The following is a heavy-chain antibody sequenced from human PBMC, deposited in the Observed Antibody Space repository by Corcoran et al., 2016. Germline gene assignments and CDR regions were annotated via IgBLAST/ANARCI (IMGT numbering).Heavy chain of an antibody. CDR1: GFTFSSYG. Sequence: QVQLVESGGGVVQPGRSLRLSCAASGFTFSSYGMHWVRQAPGKGLEWVAVISYDGSNKYYADSVKGRFTISRDNSKNTLNLQMNSVRAEDTAVYYCAKERQVGANPSRDSSGWSPYFDYWGQGTLVTVSS. CDR2: ISYDGSNK. V-gene: IGHV3-30*18. CDR3: AKERQVGANPSRDSSGWSPYFDY. D-gene: IGHD6-19*01. J-gene: IGHJ4*02.